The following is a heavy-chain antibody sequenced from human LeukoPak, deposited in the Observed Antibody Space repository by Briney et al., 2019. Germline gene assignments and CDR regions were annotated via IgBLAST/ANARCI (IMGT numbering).Heavy chain of an antibody. CDR2: IIPIFGAT. J-gene: IGHJ4*02. CDR3: ARRWPHSSGYYLFDY. V-gene: IGHV1-69*05. D-gene: IGHD3-22*01. CDR1: GGAFSSHG. Sequence: SVKVSCKASGGAFSSHGFSWVRQAPGQGLEWMGGIIPIFGATNYAQKFQGRVTITTDDSTSTGYMELSSLRSEDTAVYYCARRWPHSSGYYLFDYWGQGTQVTVSS.